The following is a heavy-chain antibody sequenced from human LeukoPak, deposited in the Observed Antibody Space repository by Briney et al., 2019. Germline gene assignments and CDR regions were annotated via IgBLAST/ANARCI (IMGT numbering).Heavy chain of an antibody. CDR1: GYTLTELS. J-gene: IGHJ4*02. V-gene: IGHV1-24*01. CDR2: FDPEDGET. CDR3: ATLLTDYYDILTGYYTYYFDY. D-gene: IGHD3-9*01. Sequence: ASVKVSCKVSGYTLTELSMHWVRQAPGKGLEWMGGFDPEDGETIYAQKFQGRVTMTEDTSTDTAYMERSSLRSEDTAVYYCATLLTDYYDILTGYYTYYFDYWGQGTLVTVSS.